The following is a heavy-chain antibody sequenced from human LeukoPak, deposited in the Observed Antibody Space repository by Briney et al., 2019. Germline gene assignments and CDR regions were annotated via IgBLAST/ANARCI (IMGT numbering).Heavy chain of an antibody. CDR1: GGSISSGGYY. Sequence: SETLSLTCTVSGGSISSGGYYWTWIRQHPAKGLEWIGYIYYSGNLYYNPSLKSRITISVDTSKNQFSLKLSSVTAADTAVYYCARVTGYSGYDFDYWGQGTLVTVSS. D-gene: IGHD5-12*01. CDR2: IYYSGNL. CDR3: ARVTGYSGYDFDY. J-gene: IGHJ4*02. V-gene: IGHV4-31*03.